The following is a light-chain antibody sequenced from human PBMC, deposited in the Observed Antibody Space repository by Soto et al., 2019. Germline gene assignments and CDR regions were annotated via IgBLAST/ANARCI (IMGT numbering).Light chain of an antibody. CDR2: AAS. V-gene: IGKV1-39*01. Sequence: DIHMTHSPPSLSSSVGDSVTITCRAGQSIATYLYWYQQKPGKAPKLLIYAASILHSGVPSGFSGSGSGTDFILTINYLQPEDFATYYCQQTYSTPRTFGQGTKVDI. J-gene: IGKJ1*01. CDR1: QSIATY. CDR3: QQTYSTPRT.